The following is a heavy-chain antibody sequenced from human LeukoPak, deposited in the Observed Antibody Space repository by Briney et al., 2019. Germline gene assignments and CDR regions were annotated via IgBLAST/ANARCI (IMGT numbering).Heavy chain of an antibody. CDR2: IYSGGST. D-gene: IGHD6-6*01. CDR1: GFIVSSNH. Sequence: PGGSLRLSCAVSGFIVSSNHMSWVRQAPGKGLEWVSLIYSGGSTYYADSVKGKFTISRDNSKNTLYLQMNSLRAEDTAVYYCAKTPVGGGIAARLFDYWGQGTLVTVSS. J-gene: IGHJ4*02. CDR3: AKTPVGGGIAARLFDY. V-gene: IGHV3-66*01.